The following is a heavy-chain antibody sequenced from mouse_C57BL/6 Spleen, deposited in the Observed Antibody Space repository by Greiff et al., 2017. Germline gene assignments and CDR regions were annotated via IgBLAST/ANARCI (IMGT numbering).Heavy chain of an antibody. D-gene: IGHD1-1*01. CDR3: ARKTTVVADWYFDV. CDR1: GYTFTSYW. CDR2: IDPSDSET. Sequence: VQLQQPGAELVRPGSSVKLSCKASGYTFTSYWMHWVKQRPIQGLEWIGNIDPSDSETPYNQKFKDKATLTVDKSSSTAYMQLSSLTAEDSAVYYCARKTTVVADWYFDVWGTGTTVTVSS. J-gene: IGHJ1*03. V-gene: IGHV1-52*01.